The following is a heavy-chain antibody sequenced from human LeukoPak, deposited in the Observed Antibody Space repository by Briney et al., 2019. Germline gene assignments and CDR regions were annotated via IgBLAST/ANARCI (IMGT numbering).Heavy chain of an antibody. CDR2: ISGSGGST. CDR1: GFTLSSYA. Sequence: PGGSLRLSCAASGFTLSSYAMSWVRQAPGKGLEWVSAISGSGGSTYYADSVKGRFTISRDNSKNALYLQMNSLRAEDTAVYYCAKDTRFMIVVVNFDYWGQGTLVTVSS. J-gene: IGHJ4*02. D-gene: IGHD3-22*01. V-gene: IGHV3-23*01. CDR3: AKDTRFMIVVVNFDY.